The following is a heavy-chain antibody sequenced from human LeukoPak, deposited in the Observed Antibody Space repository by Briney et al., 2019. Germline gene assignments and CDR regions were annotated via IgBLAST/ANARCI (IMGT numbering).Heavy chain of an antibody. CDR3: ARAYAFGNDNCRNWFDS. D-gene: IGHD1-20*01. CDR2: ICYSGST. V-gene: IGHV4-31*03. Sequence: SQALSLTCTVSGGPISRGVYFWTWLRQHPGKGLEWIGYICYSGSTYYNSSLKRRLTLSVDTSNNQFPLNLRLVAAAATAVYCCARAYAFGNDNCRNWFDSWGQGTLVTVSS. J-gene: IGHJ5*01. CDR1: GGPISRGVYF.